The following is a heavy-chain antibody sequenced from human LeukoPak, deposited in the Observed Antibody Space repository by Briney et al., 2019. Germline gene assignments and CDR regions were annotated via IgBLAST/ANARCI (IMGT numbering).Heavy chain of an antibody. Sequence: SGTLSLACAVSGGSIRSSNWWSWVRQPPGKGPEWIGEIYHTGNTNYNPSLKGRVTISVDKSKNQFSLKLSSVTAADTAVYYCATETYYDSSGPHFDYWGQGTLVTVSS. CDR3: ATETYYDSSGPHFDY. D-gene: IGHD3-22*01. V-gene: IGHV4-4*02. CDR2: IYHTGNT. J-gene: IGHJ4*02. CDR1: GGSIRSSNW.